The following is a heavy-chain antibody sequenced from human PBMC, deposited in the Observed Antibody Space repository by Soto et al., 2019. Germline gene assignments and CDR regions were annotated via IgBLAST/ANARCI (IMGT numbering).Heavy chain of an antibody. CDR3: ARGYCSSTSCQYYFDF. J-gene: IGHJ4*02. CDR2: INGGNGDT. Sequence: GASVKVSCKXSGYTFTGYAIHWVRQAPGQRLEWMGWINGGNGDTKYSQKFQGRVTISRDTSASTAYMELTSLGSEDTAVYHCARGYCSSTSCQYYFDFWGQGTLVTVSS. D-gene: IGHD2-2*01. V-gene: IGHV1-3*01. CDR1: GYTFTGYA.